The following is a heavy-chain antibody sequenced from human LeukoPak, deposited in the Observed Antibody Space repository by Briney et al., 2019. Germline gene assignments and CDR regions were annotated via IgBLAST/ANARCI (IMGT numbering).Heavy chain of an antibody. CDR3: ARDDRFGELFFLLES. CDR1: GFTFSPYW. V-gene: IGHV3-74*01. CDR2: INGDGSST. D-gene: IGHD3-10*01. J-gene: IGHJ5*02. Sequence: GGSLRLSCAASGFTFSPYWMHWVRQPPGKGLVWVSRINGDGSSTNYADSVKGRFTISRDNAKNTLYLQMNSLRAEDTAVYYCARDDRFGELFFLLESWGQGTLVTVSS.